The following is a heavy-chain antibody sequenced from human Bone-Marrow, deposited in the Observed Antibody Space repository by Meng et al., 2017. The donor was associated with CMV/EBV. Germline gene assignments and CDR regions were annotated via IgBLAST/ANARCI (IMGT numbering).Heavy chain of an antibody. CDR2: ISSSSSYI. V-gene: IGHV3-21*01. D-gene: IGHD1-26*01. CDR3: TSRSQGGTDYYYYGMDV. J-gene: IGHJ6*02. Sequence: GESLKISCAASGFTFSSYSMNWVRQAPGKGLEWVSSISSSSSYIYYADSVKGRFTISRDNAKNSLYLQMNSLRAEDTAVYYCTSRSQGGTDYYYYGMDVWGQRTTVTVSS. CDR1: GFTFSSYS.